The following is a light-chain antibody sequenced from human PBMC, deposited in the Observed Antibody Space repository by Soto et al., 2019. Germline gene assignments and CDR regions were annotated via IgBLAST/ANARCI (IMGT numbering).Light chain of an antibody. V-gene: IGLV2-14*02. CDR3: FSFTTTSTHV. J-gene: IGLJ1*01. CDR2: EGS. Sequence: QSALTQPASVSGSPGQSITISCTGTSSDVGSYRFVSWYQQHPGKAPTLMIYEGSERPSGVSDRFSGSKSGNTASLTISGLQAEDEAEYFCFSFTTTSTHVFGTGTKVTVL. CDR1: SSDVGSYRF.